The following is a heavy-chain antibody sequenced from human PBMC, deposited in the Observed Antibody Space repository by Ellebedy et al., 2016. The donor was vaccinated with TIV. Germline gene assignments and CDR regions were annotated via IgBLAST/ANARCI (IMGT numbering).Heavy chain of an antibody. CDR2: IYYSGST. J-gene: IGHJ4*02. Sequence: SETLSLTCTVSGGSISSSSYYWGWIRQPPGKGLEWIGSIYYSGSTYYNPSLKCRVTISVDTSKNQFSLKLSSVTAADTAVYYCAREQWLVHDYWGQGTLVTVSS. CDR1: GGSISSSSYY. V-gene: IGHV4-39*01. D-gene: IGHD6-19*01. CDR3: AREQWLVHDY.